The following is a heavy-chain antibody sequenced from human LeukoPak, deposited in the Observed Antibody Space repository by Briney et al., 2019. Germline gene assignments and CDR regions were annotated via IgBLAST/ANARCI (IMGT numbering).Heavy chain of an antibody. CDR2: IYHSGST. CDR3: ARDYRSSGWYEYWFDP. D-gene: IGHD6-19*01. Sequence: PSETLSLTCTVSGYSISSGYYWGWIRQPPGKGLEWIGSIYHSGSTYYNPSLKSRVTISVDTSKNQFSLKLSSVTAADTAVYYCARDYRSSGWYEYWFDPWGQGTLVTVSS. J-gene: IGHJ5*02. CDR1: GYSISSGYY. V-gene: IGHV4-38-2*02.